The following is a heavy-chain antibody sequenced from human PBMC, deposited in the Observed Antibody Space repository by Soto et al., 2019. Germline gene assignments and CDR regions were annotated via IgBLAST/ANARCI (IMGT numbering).Heavy chain of an antibody. CDR3: ARGEDAFFYYGLDV. CDR1: GVSINTNNYY. Sequence: PSETLSLTCTVSGVSINTNNYYWGWVRQPPGKGLEWIAYIYDTGISGYTPSTSYNPSLKSRVTMSVDTSKSQFSLKLTSVTAADTAVYYCARGEDAFFYYGLDVWGQGITVTVSS. CDR2: IYDTGISGYTPST. J-gene: IGHJ6*02. V-gene: IGHV4-61*05.